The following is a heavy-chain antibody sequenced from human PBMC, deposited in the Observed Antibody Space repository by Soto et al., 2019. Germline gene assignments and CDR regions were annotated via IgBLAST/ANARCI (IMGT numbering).Heavy chain of an antibody. Sequence: SETLSLTCTVSGGSISDSNDHWGWIRQSPGQGLEWIGSFHKSGSIYHNPPFKSRATISRDNAKNSLYLQMNSLRAEDTAVYYCARDVSSGWYCDFDYWGQGTLVTVSS. V-gene: IGHV4-39*02. CDR2: FHKSGSI. J-gene: IGHJ4*02. CDR3: ARDVSSGWYCDFDY. D-gene: IGHD6-19*01. CDR1: GGSISDSNDH.